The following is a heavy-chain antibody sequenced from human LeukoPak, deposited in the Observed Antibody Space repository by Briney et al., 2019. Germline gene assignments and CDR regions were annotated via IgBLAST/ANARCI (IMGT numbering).Heavy chain of an antibody. CDR2: IKEDGSEI. D-gene: IGHD3-16*01. J-gene: IGHJ4*02. Sequence: GGALRLSCAASGFTFSSYWMTWVRQAPGKGLEWVANIKEDGSEIYYVDSVKGRFTISRDNAKNSLYLQMNSLRVEDTAVYYCARGVYDWGYWGQGTLVTVSS. CDR1: GFTFSSYW. V-gene: IGHV3-7*04. CDR3: ARGVYDWGY.